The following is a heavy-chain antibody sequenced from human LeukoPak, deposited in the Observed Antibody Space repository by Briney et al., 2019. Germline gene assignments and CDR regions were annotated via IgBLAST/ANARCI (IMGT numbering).Heavy chain of an antibody. CDR3: AKDYLRYNWNVNSLYFDY. Sequence: QPGGSLRLSCAASGFTFSSYAMSWVRQAPGKGLEWVSAISGSGGSTYYADSVKGRFTISRDNSKNTLYLQMNSLRAKDTAVYYCAKDYLRYNWNVNSLYFDYWGQGTLVTVSS. D-gene: IGHD1-20*01. CDR1: GFTFSSYA. CDR2: ISGSGGST. J-gene: IGHJ4*02. V-gene: IGHV3-23*01.